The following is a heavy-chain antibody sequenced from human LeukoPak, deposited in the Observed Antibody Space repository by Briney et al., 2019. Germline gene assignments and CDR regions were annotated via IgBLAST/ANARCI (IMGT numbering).Heavy chain of an antibody. Sequence: GGSLRLSFAASGFTFINAWMSWVRQAPGKGGEWVGRIKIKTDGGKTDYAAPGKGRFTISRDDSNTTLYLQMNSLKTEDTAVYYCTTEKGLTIFGVVAYWGQGTLLTASS. D-gene: IGHD3-3*01. CDR3: TTEKGLTIFGVVAY. V-gene: IGHV3-15*01. J-gene: IGHJ4*02. CDR1: GFTFINAW. CDR2: IKIKTDGGKT.